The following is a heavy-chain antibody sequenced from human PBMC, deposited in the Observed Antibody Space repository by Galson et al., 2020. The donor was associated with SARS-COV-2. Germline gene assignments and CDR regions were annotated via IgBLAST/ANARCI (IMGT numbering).Heavy chain of an antibody. CDR1: GFIFSGYW. Sequence: GESLKISCAASGFIFSGYWMSWVRQAPGKGLEWVANIKHDGSEKYYVDSVKGRFTISRDNAKNSLSLQMNSLRPEDTAVYYCAREPPNTVTTFDYWGQGTLVTVSS. CDR3: AREPPNTVTTFDY. CDR2: IKHDGSEK. J-gene: IGHJ4*02. D-gene: IGHD4-17*01. V-gene: IGHV3-7*01.